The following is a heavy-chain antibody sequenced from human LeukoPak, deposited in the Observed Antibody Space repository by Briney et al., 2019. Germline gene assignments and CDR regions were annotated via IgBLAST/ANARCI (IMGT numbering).Heavy chain of an antibody. CDR2: ISSSGSTI. V-gene: IGHV3-48*03. CDR1: GFTFSSYE. CDR3: ARDLVGDYDILTGPPAPFDP. D-gene: IGHD3-9*01. J-gene: IGHJ5*02. Sequence: GGSLRLSCAASGFTFSSYEMNWVRQAPGKGLAWVSYISSSGSTIYYADSVKGRFTISRDNAKNSLYLQMNSLRAEDTAVYYCARDLVGDYDILTGPPAPFDPWGQGTLVTVSS.